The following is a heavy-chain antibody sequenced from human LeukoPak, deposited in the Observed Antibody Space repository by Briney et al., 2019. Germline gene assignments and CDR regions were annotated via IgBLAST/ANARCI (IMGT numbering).Heavy chain of an antibody. J-gene: IGHJ4*02. Sequence: ASVKVSCKASGGTFSSYAISWVRQAPGQGLEWMGWINPDSGDTNYAQKFQGRVTMTRDTSISTAYMELSGLRSDDTAVYYCARDWLLRYSQGGFDNWGQGSLVTVSS. CDR1: GGTFSSYA. D-gene: IGHD3-9*01. V-gene: IGHV1-2*02. CDR2: INPDSGDT. CDR3: ARDWLLRYSQGGFDN.